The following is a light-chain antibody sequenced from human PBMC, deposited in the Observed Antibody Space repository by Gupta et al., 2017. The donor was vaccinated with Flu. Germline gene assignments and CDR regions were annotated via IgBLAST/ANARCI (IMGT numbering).Light chain of an antibody. V-gene: IGLV3-21*02. CDR3: QVWDDKNDHYV. J-gene: IGLJ1*01. CDR1: GVGSKT. Sequence: QTATVACGGNGVGSKTVHWYRQKPGQAPVLVVHDDSDRPSGIPERFSGSNSGNTATLTITSVEAGDEADYYCQVWDDKNDHYVFGTGTRVTVL. CDR2: DDS.